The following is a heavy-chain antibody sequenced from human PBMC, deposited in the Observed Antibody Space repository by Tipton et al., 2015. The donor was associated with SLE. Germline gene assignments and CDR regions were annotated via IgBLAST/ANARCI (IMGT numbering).Heavy chain of an antibody. CDR2: VSYSGGT. V-gene: IGHV4-39*07. CDR1: GGSITISPYL. J-gene: IGHJ4*02. D-gene: IGHD7-27*01. CDR3: ARVLTGSCFDN. Sequence: TLSLTCTVSGGSITISPYLWGWVRQPPGQGLEWIGSVSYSGGTYYNPSFTSRVTISADTSKNQFSLTLSSATAADTALYYCARVLTGSCFDNWGQGTLVTVSS.